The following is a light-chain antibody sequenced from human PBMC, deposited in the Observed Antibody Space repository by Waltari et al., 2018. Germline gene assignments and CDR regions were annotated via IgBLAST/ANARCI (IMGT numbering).Light chain of an antibody. CDR3: QQHGSSPWT. V-gene: IGKV3-20*01. Sequence: EIVLTQSPGTLSLSPGERATLPCRASQRVSSSYLAWYQQKPGQAPRVLIHGAANRATGIPDRFSGSGSGTDVTLTIIRLEPQDVAVYYCQQHGSSPWTVGQGTKVEIK. CDR1: QRVSSSY. CDR2: GAA. J-gene: IGKJ1*01.